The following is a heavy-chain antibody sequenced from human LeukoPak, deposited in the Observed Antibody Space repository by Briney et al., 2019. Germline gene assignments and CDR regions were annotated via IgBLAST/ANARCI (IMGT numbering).Heavy chain of an antibody. CDR1: GFTFSNYW. D-gene: IGHD2-15*01. V-gene: IGHV3-74*01. CDR2: INEHGTIT. CDR3: ARDLSGGHDY. Sequence: GGSLRLSCAGSGFTFSNYWIHWVRQVPGKGLVWVSRINEHGTITDYADSVRGRFTISSDNAKNTLYLQMNSLRVDDTAVYYCARDLSGGHDYWGQGTLVTVSS. J-gene: IGHJ4*02.